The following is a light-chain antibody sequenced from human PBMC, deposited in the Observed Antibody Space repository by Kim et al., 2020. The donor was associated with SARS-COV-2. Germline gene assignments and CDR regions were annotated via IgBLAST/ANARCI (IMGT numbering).Light chain of an antibody. CDR3: LLSYSDSRV. J-gene: IGLJ2*01. CDR1: TGDVTSGHS. V-gene: IGLV7-46*01. Sequence: QAVVTQEPSLTVSPGGTVTLTCDSSTGDVTSGHSPYWIQQKPGQAPRTLIYDTTNKHSWTPARFSGSLLGGKAALTLSGAQPEDEAEYYCLLSYSDSRVFGGGTQLTVL. CDR2: DTT.